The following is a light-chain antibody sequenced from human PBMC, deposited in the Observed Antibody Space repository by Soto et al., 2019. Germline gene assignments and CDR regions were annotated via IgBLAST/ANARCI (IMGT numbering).Light chain of an antibody. CDR3: QQRSNWPRT. CDR2: GAS. V-gene: IGKV3D-20*02. J-gene: IGKJ1*01. CDR1: QSVSSSY. Sequence: EIVLTQSPCTLSLSPGERATLSCRASQSVSSSYLAWYQQKNGQAPRLLIYGASSRATGIPDRFSGSGSGTDFNLTISRLEPEDFAAYYCQQRSNWPRTFGQGTKVDIK.